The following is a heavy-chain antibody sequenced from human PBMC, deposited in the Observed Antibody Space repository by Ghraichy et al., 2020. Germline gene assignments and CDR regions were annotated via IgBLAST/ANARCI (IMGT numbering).Heavy chain of an antibody. CDR1: GFTFSMYG. CDR2: ISGSGATT. J-gene: IGHJ2*01. V-gene: IGHV3-23*01. Sequence: GGSLRLSCAASGFTFSMYGMTWVRQAPGKGLEWVSGISGSGATTYYADSVKGRFTISRDNSKNTLYVQMNSLRAEDTAVYYCAKDRGSSYYYGSGYYYNDWYFDLWGRGTLVTVSS. CDR3: AKDRGSSYYYGSGYYYNDWYFDL. D-gene: IGHD3-10*01.